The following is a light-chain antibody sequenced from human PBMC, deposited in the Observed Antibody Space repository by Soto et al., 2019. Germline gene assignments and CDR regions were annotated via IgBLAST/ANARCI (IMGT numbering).Light chain of an antibody. CDR3: SSYTDSSNYV. CDR1: ISDLAIYNY. V-gene: IGLV2-14*01. J-gene: IGLJ1*01. CDR2: QVT. Sequence: QSALTQPSSVSGSPGQSITISCTGTISDLAIYNYVSWYQQQPGKAPKLMIYQVTNRPSGVSNRFSGYRYGNTASLTISGLQAEDEADYYCSSYTDSSNYVFGTGTNVTVL.